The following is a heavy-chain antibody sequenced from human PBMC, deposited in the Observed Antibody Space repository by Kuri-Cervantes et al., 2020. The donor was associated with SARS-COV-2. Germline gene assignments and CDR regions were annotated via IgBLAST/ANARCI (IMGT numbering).Heavy chain of an antibody. V-gene: IGHV3-48*03. J-gene: IGHJ3*02. CDR1: GFTFHTYE. CDR3: ARDRGDAFDI. Sequence: GESLKISCEGSGFTFHTYEMNWVRQAPGKGLEWISYISVTASTIYYADSVKGRFTVSRDNAKDSLYLQMNSLRAEDTAVYYCARDRGDAFDIWGQGTMVTVSS. CDR2: ISVTASTI.